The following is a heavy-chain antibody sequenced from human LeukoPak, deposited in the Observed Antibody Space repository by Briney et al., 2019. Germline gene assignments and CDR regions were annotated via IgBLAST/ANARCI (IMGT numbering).Heavy chain of an antibody. D-gene: IGHD1-26*01. J-gene: IGHJ4*02. Sequence: GGSLTLSCVVSALTFSDYSMNWVRQAPGKRREWVSYISGSGTITYYADSVKGRFTISRDNAKNSLYVQMSSLRDEDTAVYYCSFVGTSTTVYWGQGTLVTVSS. CDR2: ISGSGTIT. V-gene: IGHV3-48*02. CDR1: ALTFSDYS. CDR3: SFVGTSTTVY.